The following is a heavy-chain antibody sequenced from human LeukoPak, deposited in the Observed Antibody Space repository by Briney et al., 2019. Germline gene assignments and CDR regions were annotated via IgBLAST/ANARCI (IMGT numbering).Heavy chain of an antibody. CDR1: GFTFSNYA. CDR3: ARVRGFLTTVTTPDY. D-gene: IGHD4-17*01. Sequence: PGGSLRLSCAASGFTFSNYAISWVRQAPGKGLEWVSVIYSGGSTYYADSVKGRFTISRDNSKNTLYLQMNSLRAEDTAVYYCARVRGFLTTVTTPDYWGQGTLVTVSS. J-gene: IGHJ4*02. CDR2: IYSGGST. V-gene: IGHV3-66*01.